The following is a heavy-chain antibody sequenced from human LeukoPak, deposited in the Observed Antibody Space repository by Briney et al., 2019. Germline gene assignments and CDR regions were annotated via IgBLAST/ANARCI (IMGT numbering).Heavy chain of an antibody. Sequence: GGFLRLSCAASGFTFSSCAMNWVRQAPGKGLEWVANINQDGSVTWYVDSVKGRFTLSRDNAKKSVYLQMNSLRADDTAVYFCARDAGWGRFDYWGQGTLLTVSS. V-gene: IGHV3-7*01. CDR3: ARDAGWGRFDY. CDR2: INQDGSVT. CDR1: GFTFSSCA. D-gene: IGHD1-26*01. J-gene: IGHJ4*02.